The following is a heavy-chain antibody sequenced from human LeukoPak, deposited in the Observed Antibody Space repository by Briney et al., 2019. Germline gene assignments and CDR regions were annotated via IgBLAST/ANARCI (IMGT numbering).Heavy chain of an antibody. V-gene: IGHV3-21*01. Sequence: PGGSLRLSCAASGFTFVSYSFNWVRQAPGRRLEWVSSINTVGSYIYYADSVKGRFTISRDNAENSVHLQMNSLRVEDTAVYYCARLRRNSDSGGYYYYYDYWGQGTLVTVSS. CDR3: ARLRRNSDSGGYYYYYDY. D-gene: IGHD3-22*01. CDR2: INTVGSYI. J-gene: IGHJ4*02. CDR1: GFTFVSYS.